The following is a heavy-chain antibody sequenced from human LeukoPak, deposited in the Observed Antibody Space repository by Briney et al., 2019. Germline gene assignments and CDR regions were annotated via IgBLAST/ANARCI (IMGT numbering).Heavy chain of an antibody. CDR2: ISSSSTYI. D-gene: IGHD3-22*01. V-gene: IGHV3-21*01. CDR3: AREYYDSSGYVDY. J-gene: IGHJ4*02. Sequence: GGSLRLSCAASGFTFSSYSMNWVRQTPGKGLEWVSSISSSSTYIYYADSVKGRFTISRDNAKNSLYLQMNSLRAEDTAVYYCAREYYDSSGYVDYWGQGTLVTVSS. CDR1: GFTFSSYS.